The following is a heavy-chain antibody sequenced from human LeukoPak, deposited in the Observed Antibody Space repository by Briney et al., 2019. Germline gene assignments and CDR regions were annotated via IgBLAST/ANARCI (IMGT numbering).Heavy chain of an antibody. V-gene: IGHV3-33*08. Sequence: GGSLRLSCAGSGFTVSSNYMNWVRQAPGKGLEWVAGTWFDGSDKYYLDSVKGRFTISRDNSKNTLYLQMNSLRAEDTALYYCARDPAGRRGTFDYWGQGTLVTVSS. J-gene: IGHJ4*02. CDR2: TWFDGSDK. CDR1: GFTVSSNY. CDR3: ARDPAGRRGTFDY. D-gene: IGHD1-1*01.